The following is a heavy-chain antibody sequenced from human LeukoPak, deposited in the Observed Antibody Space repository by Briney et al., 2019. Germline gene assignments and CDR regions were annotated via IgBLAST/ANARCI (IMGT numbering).Heavy chain of an antibody. CDR3: ASPWDY. CDR2: INHSGST. CDR1: GGSFSGYY. V-gene: IGHV4-34*01. Sequence: SETLSLTCAVYGGSFSGYYWSWIRHPPGKGLEWIGEINHSGSTNYNPSLKSRVTISVDTSKNQFSLKLSSVTAADTAVYYCASPWDYWGQGTLVTVSS. J-gene: IGHJ4*02.